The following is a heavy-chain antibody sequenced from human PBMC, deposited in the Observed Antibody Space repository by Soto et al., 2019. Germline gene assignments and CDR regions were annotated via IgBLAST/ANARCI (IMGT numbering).Heavy chain of an antibody. V-gene: IGHV1-3*01. CDR3: ARPRDRIVVVIMGDFGAFDI. CDR1: GYTFTSYA. D-gene: IGHD3-22*01. J-gene: IGHJ3*02. Sequence: GASVKVSCKASGYTFTSYAMHWVRQAPGQRLEWMGWINAGNGNTKYSQKFQGRVTITRDTSASTAYMELSSLRSEDTAVYYCARPRDRIVVVIMGDFGAFDIWGQGTMVTVSS. CDR2: INAGNGNT.